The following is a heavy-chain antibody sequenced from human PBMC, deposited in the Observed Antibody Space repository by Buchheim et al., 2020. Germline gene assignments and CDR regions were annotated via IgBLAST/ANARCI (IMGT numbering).Heavy chain of an antibody. J-gene: IGHJ4*02. CDR2: IRSKAYGGTT. CDR1: GFTFGDYA. D-gene: IGHD2-21*02. Sequence: EVQLVESGGGLVQPGGSLRLSCTASGFTFGDYAMSWVRQAPGKGLEWVGFIRSKAYGGTTEYAASVKGRFTISRDDSKTIAYLQMNSLKTEDTAVYYCTRAAYYCGGDCYRLDYWGQGTL. CDR3: TRAAYYCGGDCYRLDY. V-gene: IGHV3-49*04.